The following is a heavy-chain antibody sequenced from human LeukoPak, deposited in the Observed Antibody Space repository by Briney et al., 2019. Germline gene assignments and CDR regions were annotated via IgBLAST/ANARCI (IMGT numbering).Heavy chain of an antibody. Sequence: GASVKISCKASGGTFSSYAISWVRQAPGQGLEWMGWINPSTGVANYAQKFQGRVTMTRDTSTSTAYMELSRLRSDDTAIYYCARGDCSDRSVYYYDWGQGTLVTVSS. V-gene: IGHV1-2*02. CDR2: INPSTGVA. CDR1: GGTFSSYA. D-gene: IGHD3-22*01. CDR3: ARGDCSDRSVYYYD. J-gene: IGHJ4*02.